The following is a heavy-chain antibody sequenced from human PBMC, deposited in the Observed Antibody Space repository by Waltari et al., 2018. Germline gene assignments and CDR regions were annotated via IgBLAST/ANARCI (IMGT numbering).Heavy chain of an antibody. CDR1: GYTFTSYD. J-gene: IGHJ4*02. CDR3: ARGNPAADLGYYFDY. V-gene: IGHV1-8*01. D-gene: IGHD6-13*01. Sequence: QVQLVQSGAEVKKPGASVKVSCKASGYTFTSYDINWVRQATGQGLEWMGWMNPNSGNTGYAQKFQGRVTITADKSTSTAYMELSSLRSEDTAVYYCARGNPAADLGYYFDYWGQGTLVTVSS. CDR2: MNPNSGNT.